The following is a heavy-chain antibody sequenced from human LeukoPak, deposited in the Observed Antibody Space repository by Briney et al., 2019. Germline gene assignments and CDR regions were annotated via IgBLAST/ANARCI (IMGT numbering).Heavy chain of an antibody. CDR2: FNSDGSST. D-gene: IGHD4-17*01. V-gene: IGHV3-74*01. CDR3: ARGRYYFDY. J-gene: IGHJ4*02. CDR1: GLTFSTYW. Sequence: GGSLRLSCAASGLTFSTYWMHWVRQAPGKGLVWVSRFNSDGSSTSYADSVKGRFTISRDNAKNTLYLQMNSLRVEDTAVYYCARGRYYFDYWGQGTLVTVSS.